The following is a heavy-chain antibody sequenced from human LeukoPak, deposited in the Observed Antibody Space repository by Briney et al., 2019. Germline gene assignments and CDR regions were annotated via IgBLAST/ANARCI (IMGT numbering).Heavy chain of an antibody. D-gene: IGHD3-9*01. CDR3: AKEWAVEVRYFDWLLEDAFDI. V-gene: IGHV3-23*01. CDR1: GFTFSSYA. CDR2: ISGSGGST. Sequence: PGGSLRLSCAASGFTFSSYAMSWVRQAPGKGLEWVSAISGSGGSTYYADSVKGRFTISRDNSKNTLYLQMNSLRAEDTAVYYCAKEWAVEVRYFDWLLEDAFDIWGQGTMVTVSS. J-gene: IGHJ3*02.